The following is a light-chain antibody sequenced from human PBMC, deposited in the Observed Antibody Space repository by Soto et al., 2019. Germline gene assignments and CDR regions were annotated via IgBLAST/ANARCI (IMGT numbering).Light chain of an antibody. V-gene: IGLV2-14*01. Sequence: QSVLTQPASVSGSPGQSITISCTGTSSDVRGYNYVSWYQQHPGKAPKLMIYDVSNRPSGVSNRFSGSKSGNTASLTISGLQAEDEADYYCSSYTSSSTVVFGGWTKVTVL. CDR1: SSDVRGYNY. J-gene: IGLJ2*01. CDR2: DVS. CDR3: SSYTSSSTVV.